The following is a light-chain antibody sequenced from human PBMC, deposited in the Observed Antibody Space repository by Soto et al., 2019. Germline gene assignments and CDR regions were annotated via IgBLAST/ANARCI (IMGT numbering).Light chain of an antibody. Sequence: QSALTQPASVSGSPGQSITISCTGTSSDVGGYNYVSWYQQHPGEAPKLMIYDVSNRPSGVSNRFSGSKSGNTASLTISGLQAEDEADYYCSSYTSSSTLPVFGGGTKVTVL. J-gene: IGLJ3*02. CDR1: SSDVGGYNY. V-gene: IGLV2-14*03. CDR2: DVS. CDR3: SSYTSSSTLPV.